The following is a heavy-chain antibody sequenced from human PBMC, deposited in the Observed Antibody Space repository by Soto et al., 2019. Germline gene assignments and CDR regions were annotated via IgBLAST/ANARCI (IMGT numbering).Heavy chain of an antibody. V-gene: IGHV1-18*01. Sequence: QVHLVQSGAEVKKPGAQVKVSCKGSGYAFTTYGITWVRQAPGQGLEWMGWISAHNGNTNYAQKRQGRVTVTRDTSTSTAYMELRSLRSDDTAVYYGARGRYGDYWGQGALVTVSS. CDR1: GYAFTTYG. CDR2: ISAHNGNT. CDR3: ARGRYGDY. D-gene: IGHD1-1*01. J-gene: IGHJ4*02.